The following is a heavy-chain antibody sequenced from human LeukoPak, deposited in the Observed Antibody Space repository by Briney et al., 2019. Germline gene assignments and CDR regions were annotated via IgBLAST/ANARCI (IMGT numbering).Heavy chain of an antibody. Sequence: GGSLRLSCAASGFTFSSYSMNWVRQAPGKGLEWVSYISSSSSTIYYADSVKGRFTISRDNSKNTLYLQMNSLRAEDTAVYYCAKDPEVGDYWGQGTLVTISS. J-gene: IGHJ4*02. CDR1: GFTFSSYS. CDR2: ISSSSSTI. D-gene: IGHD1-14*01. V-gene: IGHV3-48*01. CDR3: AKDPEVGDY.